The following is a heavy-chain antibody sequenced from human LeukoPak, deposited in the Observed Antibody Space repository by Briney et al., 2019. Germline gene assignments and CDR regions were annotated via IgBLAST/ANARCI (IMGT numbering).Heavy chain of an antibody. CDR2: TKQDGSEK. V-gene: IGHV3-7*01. CDR1: GFTFSSSW. Sequence: PGGSLRLSCAASGFTFSSSWMSWVRQAPGKGLEWVANTKQDGSEKSYVDSVKGRFTISRDDAKTSLYPQMISLRAEDTAVYYCVKDLRGPEGFWGQGTLVIVSS. D-gene: IGHD2-2*01. J-gene: IGHJ4*02. CDR3: VKDLRGPEGF.